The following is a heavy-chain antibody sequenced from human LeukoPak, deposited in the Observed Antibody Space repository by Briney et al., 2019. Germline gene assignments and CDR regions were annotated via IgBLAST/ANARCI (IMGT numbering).Heavy chain of an antibody. J-gene: IGHJ4*02. V-gene: IGHV3-21*01. D-gene: IGHD5-24*01. Sequence: TGGSLRLSCAASGFTFTTYSMNWVRQAPGKGLEWVSSISSSNSFIYYADSVKGRFTNSRDNAKNSLYLQRNSLRAQDTAVYYCARDGGWLQYIDYWGQGTLVTVS. CDR2: ISSSNSFI. CDR1: GFTFTTYS. CDR3: ARDGGWLQYIDY.